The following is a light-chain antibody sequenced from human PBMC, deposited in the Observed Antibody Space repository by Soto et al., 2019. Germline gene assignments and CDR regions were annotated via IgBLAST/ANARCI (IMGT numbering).Light chain of an antibody. CDR3: QQSYTSPWT. CDR2: TAS. Sequence: DIQMTQSPSSLSASVGDRVTINCRASQSISSYLNWYQQKPGKAPQLLIYTASSLQSGVPSRFSGSGSGTDFTLTISSLQPEDFATYFCQQSYTSPWTFGQGTKVEVK. J-gene: IGKJ1*01. CDR1: QSISSY. V-gene: IGKV1-39*01.